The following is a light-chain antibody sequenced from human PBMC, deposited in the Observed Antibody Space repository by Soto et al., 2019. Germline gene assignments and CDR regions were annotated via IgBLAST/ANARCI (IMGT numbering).Light chain of an antibody. CDR3: SSYTSSSLVV. J-gene: IGLJ2*01. CDR1: SSDVGGYNY. Sequence: QSALTQPASVSGSPGQSITISCTGTSSDVGGYNYVSWYQQHPGKAPKLMIYDVSNRPSGVSNRFSGSKSGNTASLTISGLQAEDEADCYCSSYTSSSLVVFGGGTQLTVL. CDR2: DVS. V-gene: IGLV2-14*01.